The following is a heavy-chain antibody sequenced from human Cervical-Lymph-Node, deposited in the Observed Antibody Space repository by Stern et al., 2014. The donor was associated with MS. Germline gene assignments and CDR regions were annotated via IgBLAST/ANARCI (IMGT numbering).Heavy chain of an antibody. CDR2: IDPIFRIT. V-gene: IGHV1-69*17. Sequence: VQLVESGAEVKKPGSSVKVSCKASGGTFITSAISWVRQAPGQGLEWMGDIDPIFRITTHAQKFQGSVTITADKATSTAYMEMSSLRAEDTAVYYCAGPRYNFWGQGTLVVVSS. CDR1: GGTFITSA. D-gene: IGHD3-9*01. CDR3: AGPRYNF. J-gene: IGHJ4*02.